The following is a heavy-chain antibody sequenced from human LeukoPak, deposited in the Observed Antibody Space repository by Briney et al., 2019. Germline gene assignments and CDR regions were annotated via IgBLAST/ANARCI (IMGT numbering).Heavy chain of an antibody. CDR1: GYTFTGYY. V-gene: IGHV1-2*06. J-gene: IGHJ6*02. CDR2: ISPNSGGT. Sequence: ASVEVSCKASGYTFTGYYMHWVRQAPGQGLEWMGRISPNSGGTHYAQKFQGRVTMTRDTSINTAYMELDRLTSDDTAVYYCARDHGMDVWGQGTTVTVSS. CDR3: ARDHGMDV.